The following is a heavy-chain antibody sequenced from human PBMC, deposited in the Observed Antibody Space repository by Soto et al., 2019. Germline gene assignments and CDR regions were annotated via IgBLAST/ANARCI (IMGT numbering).Heavy chain of an antibody. Sequence: EVQLVESGGGLIQPGGSLRLSCAASGFAVSSKYMTWVRQAPGKGLEWVSVIYGGGTTYYADSVKGRFTISRDTSKNTLYLQMNSLRAEDTAVYYWVQTTGWAGFDFWGHGTLFTGSS. CDR1: GFAVSSKY. V-gene: IGHV3-53*01. J-gene: IGHJ4*01. CDR3: VQTTGWAGFDF. D-gene: IGHD6-19*01. CDR2: IYGGGTT.